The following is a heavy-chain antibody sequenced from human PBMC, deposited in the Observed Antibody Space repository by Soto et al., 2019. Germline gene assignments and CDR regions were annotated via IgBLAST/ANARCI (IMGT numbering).Heavy chain of an antibody. V-gene: IGHV3-30-3*01. CDR2: ISYDGSNK. CDR1: GFTFSSYA. J-gene: IGHJ3*02. D-gene: IGHD1-26*01. Sequence: GSLRLSCAASGFTFSSYAMHWVRQAPGKGLEWVAVISYDGSNKYYADSVKGRFTISRDNSKNTLYLQMNSLRAEDTAVYYCARDAIVGATTAFDIWGQGTMVTVSS. CDR3: ARDAIVGATTAFDI.